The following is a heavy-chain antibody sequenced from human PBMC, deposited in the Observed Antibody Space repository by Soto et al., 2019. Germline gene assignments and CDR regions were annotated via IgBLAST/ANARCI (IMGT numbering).Heavy chain of an antibody. CDR2: TYNIGST. CDR3: ARHVNLPLGGTGLDS. J-gene: IGHJ4*02. V-gene: IGHV4-59*08. Sequence: PSETLSLTCTVPGSSISGYYWTWLRQPPGKGLEWIGYTYNIGSTNYNPSLRRRVTMSIDTSQEQFSLSLSSVTATDTAVYYRARHVNLPLGGTGLDSWGRGTLVT. CDR1: GSSISGYY. D-gene: IGHD6-19*01.